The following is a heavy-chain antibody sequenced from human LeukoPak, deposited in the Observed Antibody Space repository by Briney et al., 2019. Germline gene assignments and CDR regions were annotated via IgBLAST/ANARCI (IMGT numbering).Heavy chain of an antibody. D-gene: IGHD3-3*01. CDR1: GFTFSSYS. Sequence: PGGSLRLSCAASGFTFSSYSMNWVRQAPGKGLEWVSYISSSSSTIYYADSVKGRFTISRDNAKNSLYLQTNSLRAEDTAVYYCVRRFTIFGVVIIRDYYYYMDVWGKGTTVTVSS. CDR3: VRRFTIFGVVIIRDYYYYMDV. CDR2: ISSSSSTI. J-gene: IGHJ6*03. V-gene: IGHV3-48*01.